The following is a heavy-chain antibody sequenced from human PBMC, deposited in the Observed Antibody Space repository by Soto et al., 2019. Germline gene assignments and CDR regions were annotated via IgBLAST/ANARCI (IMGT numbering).Heavy chain of an antibody. V-gene: IGHV3-9*01. CDR1: GFTFDDYA. CDR2: ISWNRGSI. D-gene: IGHD6-19*01. Sequence: EVQLVESGGGLVQPGRSLRLSCAASGFTFDDYAMHWVRQAPGKGLEWVSGISWNRGSIGYADSVKGRFTISRDNVKTSLYLQMNSLRAEDTALYYGAKDIAVGGVGNHAFDIWGQGTMVTVSS. CDR3: AKDIAVGGVGNHAFDI. J-gene: IGHJ3*02.